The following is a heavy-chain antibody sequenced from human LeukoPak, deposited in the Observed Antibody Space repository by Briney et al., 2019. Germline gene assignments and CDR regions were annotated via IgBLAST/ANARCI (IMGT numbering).Heavy chain of an antibody. CDR1: GFTVSSNY. J-gene: IGHJ4*02. CDR2: IYSGGST. CDR3: ARDPRSGYLI. D-gene: IGHD5-12*01. Sequence: PGGSLRLSCAASGFTVSSNYMSWVRQAPGKGLEWVSVIYSGGSTYYADSVKGRFIISRDNSKNTLYLQKNSLRAEDTAVYYCARDPRSGYLIWGQGTLVTVSS. V-gene: IGHV3-53*01.